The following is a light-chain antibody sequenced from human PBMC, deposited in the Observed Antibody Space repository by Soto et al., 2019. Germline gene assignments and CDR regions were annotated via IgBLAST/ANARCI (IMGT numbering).Light chain of an antibody. CDR2: SNN. J-gene: IGLJ2*01. CDR1: SSNIGSNT. CDR3: AAWDDSLNGSVV. Sequence: QSVLTQPPSASGTPGQRVTISCSGSSSNIGSNTVNWYQQLPGTAPKLLIYSNNQRPSGVPDRFSGSKSGTSASLAISGLQSEDEADYYCAAWDDSLNGSVVFGGGTKVTAL. V-gene: IGLV1-44*01.